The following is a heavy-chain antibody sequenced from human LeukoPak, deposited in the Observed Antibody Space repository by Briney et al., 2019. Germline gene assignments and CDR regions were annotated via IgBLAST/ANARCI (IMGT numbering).Heavy chain of an antibody. J-gene: IGHJ4*02. CDR2: IIPIFGTA. CDR3: AYRMTTVTTFSDY. Sequence: ASVKVSCKASGGTFSSYAISWVRQAPGQGLEWMGGIIPIFGTANYAQKFQGRVTITAGESTSTAYMELSSLRSEDTAVYYCAYRMTTVTTFSDYWGQGTLVTVSS. CDR1: GGTFSSYA. D-gene: IGHD4-17*01. V-gene: IGHV1-69*01.